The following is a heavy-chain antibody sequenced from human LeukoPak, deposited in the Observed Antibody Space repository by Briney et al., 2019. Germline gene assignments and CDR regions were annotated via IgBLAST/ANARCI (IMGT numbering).Heavy chain of an antibody. J-gene: IGHJ2*01. CDR1: GFTFSNAW. Sequence: GGSLRLSCAASGFTFSNAWMSWVRQAPGKGLEWVGRIKSKTDGGTTDYAAPVKGRFTISRDDSKNTLYLQMNSLKTEDTAVYYCTPSKDYGDYAWYFDLWGRGTLVTVSS. D-gene: IGHD4-17*01. CDR3: TPSKDYGDYAWYFDL. CDR2: IKSKTDGGTT. V-gene: IGHV3-15*01.